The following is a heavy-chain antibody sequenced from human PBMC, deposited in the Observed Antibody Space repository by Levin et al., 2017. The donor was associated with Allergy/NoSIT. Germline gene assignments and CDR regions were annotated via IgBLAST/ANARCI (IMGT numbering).Heavy chain of an antibody. D-gene: IGHD1-1*01. J-gene: IGHJ3*02. CDR2: ISSNGGST. V-gene: IGHV3-64*01. Sequence: GGSLRLSCAASGFTFSSYAMHWVRQAPGKGLEYVSAISSNGGSTYYANSVKGRFTISRDNSKNTLYLQMGSLRAEDMAVYYCAKVMGTGTTLNAFDIWGQGTMVTVSS. CDR3: AKVMGTGTTLNAFDI. CDR1: GFTFSSYA.